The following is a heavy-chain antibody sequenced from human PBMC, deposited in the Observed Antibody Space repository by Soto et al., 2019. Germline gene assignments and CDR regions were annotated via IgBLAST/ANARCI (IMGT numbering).Heavy chain of an antibody. Sequence: QVQLVQSGDEVKKPGASVKVSCKASGYIFVNYGIAWVRQAPGQGLEWMGWISPYTGNTHSATKVQGRLTMTTDTSXXXXXXXLGXXXSXXXXXXXXXXVDNYVTPTPQDVWGQGTTVTVSS. D-gene: IGHD3-16*01. V-gene: IGHV1-18*01. CDR1: GYIFVNYG. J-gene: IGHJ6*02. CDR3: XXVDNYVTPTPQDV. CDR2: ISPYTGNT.